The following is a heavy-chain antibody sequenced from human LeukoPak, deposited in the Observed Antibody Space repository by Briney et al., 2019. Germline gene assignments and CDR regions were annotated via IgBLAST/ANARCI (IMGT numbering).Heavy chain of an antibody. V-gene: IGHV4-38-2*02. CDR3: ARDGGQQLSFDY. J-gene: IGHJ4*02. D-gene: IGHD6-13*01. Sequence: SETLSLTCSVSGYSISSGYYWGWIRQSPGKGLEWIGSIHHSGTTHSKPSLKSRVTISLDTSKNQFSLRLTSVTAADTAVYYCARDGGQQLSFDYWGQGTLVTVSS. CDR2: IHHSGTT. CDR1: GYSISSGYY.